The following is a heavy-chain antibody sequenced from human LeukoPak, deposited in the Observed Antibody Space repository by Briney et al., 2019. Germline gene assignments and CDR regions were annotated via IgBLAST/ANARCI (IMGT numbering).Heavy chain of an antibody. CDR3: ARYHYGRSGFDY. D-gene: IGHD3-16*01. Sequence: GGSLRLSCAASGFTVSTNYMTWVRQAPGKGLEWVSVIYSGGTTYYADSVKGRFSISRDNSKNTLYLQMNSLRAEDTAVYYCARYHYGRSGFDYWGQGTLVTVSS. V-gene: IGHV3-66*01. CDR2: IYSGGTT. CDR1: GFTVSTNY. J-gene: IGHJ4*02.